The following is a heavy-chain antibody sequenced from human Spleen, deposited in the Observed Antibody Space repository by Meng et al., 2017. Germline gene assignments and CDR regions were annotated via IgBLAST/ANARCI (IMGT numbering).Heavy chain of an antibody. CDR1: GGSISSYY. Sequence: SETLSLTCTVSGGSISSYYWSWIRQPPGKGLEWIGYIYYSGSTNYNPSLKSRVTISVDTSKNQFSLMLTSVTGADTAVYYCARGVGLDVWGQGTTVTVSS. J-gene: IGHJ6*02. CDR3: ARGVGLDV. V-gene: IGHV4-59*01. CDR2: IYYSGST.